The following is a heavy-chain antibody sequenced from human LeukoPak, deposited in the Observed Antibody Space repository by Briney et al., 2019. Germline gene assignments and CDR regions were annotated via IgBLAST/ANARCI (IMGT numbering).Heavy chain of an antibody. V-gene: IGHV4-4*07. CDR1: AGSISSNY. CDR3: ARGTYCTGGTCYSSNWFDP. J-gene: IGHJ5*02. CDR2: IYASGST. Sequence: SHTQSLTRTPSAGSISSNYWSCIRQPAGKGLQWLGRIYASGSTNYNPSLKSRVTMSVDTSKNQFSLKLSSVTAADTAVYYCARGTYCTGGTCYSSNWFDPWGQGTLVTVSS. D-gene: IGHD2-15*01.